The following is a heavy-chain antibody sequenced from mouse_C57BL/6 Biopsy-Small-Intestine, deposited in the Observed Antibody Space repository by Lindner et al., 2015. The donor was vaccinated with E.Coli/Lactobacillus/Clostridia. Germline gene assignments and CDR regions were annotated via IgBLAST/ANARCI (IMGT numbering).Heavy chain of an antibody. CDR1: GYTFTDYN. J-gene: IGHJ4*01. V-gene: IGHV1-22*01. CDR2: INPDNGGA. CDR3: TRNGNYYSMDY. Sequence: VQLQESGPVLVKPGASVKMSCKTSGYTFTDYNIHWVKQGHGQSLEWIAYINPDNGGATYNRKFKDKATLTVNKSSSSAYMELRSLTSEDSAIFYCTRNGNYYSMDYWGQGTSVTVSS.